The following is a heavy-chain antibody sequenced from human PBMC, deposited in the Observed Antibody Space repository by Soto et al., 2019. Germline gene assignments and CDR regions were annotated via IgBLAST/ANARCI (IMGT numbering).Heavy chain of an antibody. J-gene: IGHJ3*02. CDR1: GFTVTDIY. D-gene: IGHD2-15*01. Sequence: EVQLVESGRGLVQPGGSLRLSCVASGFTVTDIYMNWVRQAPGKGLEWVSVIYKDFTDYADFVKGRFSVSTDSSKNALYHQMDNLRVEDTALYYCAREPLYCIGGSCSIMGDAFDIWGQGAMVTVSS. CDR3: AREPLYCIGGSCSIMGDAFDI. V-gene: IGHV3-66*01. CDR2: IYKDFT.